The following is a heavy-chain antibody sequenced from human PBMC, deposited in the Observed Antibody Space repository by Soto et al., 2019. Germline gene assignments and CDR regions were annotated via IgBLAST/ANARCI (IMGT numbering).Heavy chain of an antibody. CDR2: ISGDNGNT. CDR1: GYTFTKYG. J-gene: IGHJ6*02. D-gene: IGHD3-3*01. V-gene: IGHV1-18*04. CDR3: ARVASLIPIFHGLDA. Sequence: ASVKVSCKASGYTFTKYGITWVRQAPGQGLEWLGWISGDNGNTNFAQRLKDRVTMTTDTSTTTAYMELRSLRRDDTAIYYCARVASLIPIFHGLDAWGQGTTVTVSS.